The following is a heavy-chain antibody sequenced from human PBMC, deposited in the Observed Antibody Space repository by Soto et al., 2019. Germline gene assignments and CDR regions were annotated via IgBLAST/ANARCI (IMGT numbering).Heavy chain of an antibody. J-gene: IGHJ6*02. Sequence: PSETLSLTCSVSGGSINSYWWSWIRQPAGKGLEWIGRVYSSGTTDYNPSLNSRATTSVETSKNQFSLKPSSVTAADTAVYYCARDRGAVLRYLSGVDYYYGMDVWGQGTTVTVSS. CDR2: VYSSGTT. D-gene: IGHD3-9*01. V-gene: IGHV4-4*07. CDR3: ARDRGAVLRYLSGVDYYYGMDV. CDR1: GGSINSYW.